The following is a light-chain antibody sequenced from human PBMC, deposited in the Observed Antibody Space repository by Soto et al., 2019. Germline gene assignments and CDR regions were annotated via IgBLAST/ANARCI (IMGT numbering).Light chain of an antibody. CDR1: QSISTY. J-gene: IGKJ3*01. V-gene: IGKV1-39*01. CDR3: QQSYSTSSP. CDR2: AAS. Sequence: DIQMTQSPSSLSASVGDRVTITCRASQSISTYLSWYQQRPGKAPKLLIYAASRLQSGVPSRFSGSGSGTDFILTISSLQPEEFATYYCQQSYSTSSPFGPGTKVESK.